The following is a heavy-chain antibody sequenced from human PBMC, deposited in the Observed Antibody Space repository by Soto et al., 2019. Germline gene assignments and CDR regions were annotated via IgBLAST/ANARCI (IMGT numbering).Heavy chain of an antibody. Sequence: EGQLLESGEGLVQPGGSLKLSCAASGFTFSNYAMSWVRQAPGKGLEWVSGIGGSGSNTYYADSVKGRFTISRDNSENTLFLQMDSLRAEDTAEYYCASVVRYFDFPYGMDVWGQGTTVSVSS. CDR1: GFTFSNYA. J-gene: IGHJ6*02. CDR2: IGGSGSNT. D-gene: IGHD3-9*01. CDR3: ASVVRYFDFPYGMDV. V-gene: IGHV3-23*01.